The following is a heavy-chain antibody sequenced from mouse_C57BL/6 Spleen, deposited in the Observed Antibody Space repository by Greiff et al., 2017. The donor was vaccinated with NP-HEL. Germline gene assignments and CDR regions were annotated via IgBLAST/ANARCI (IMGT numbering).Heavy chain of an antibody. CDR2: INPSTGGT. V-gene: IGHV1-42*01. CDR1: GYSFTGYY. D-gene: IGHD1-1*01. Sequence: VQLQQSGPELVKPGASVKISCKASGYSFTGYYMNWVKQSPEKSLEWIGVINPSTGGTTYNQKFKAKATLTVDKSSSTAYMPLKSLTSEDAAVYECARSYYGSSYVGDWGQGTTLTVSS. J-gene: IGHJ2*01. CDR3: ARSYYGSSYVGD.